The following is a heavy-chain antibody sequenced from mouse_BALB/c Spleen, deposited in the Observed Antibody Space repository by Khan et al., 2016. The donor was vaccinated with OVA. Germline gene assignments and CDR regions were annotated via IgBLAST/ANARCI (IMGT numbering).Heavy chain of an antibody. D-gene: IGHD2-1*01. CDR3: ASHYGSYFDY. CDR2: IYPGDGDT. CDR1: GYTFTRYW. V-gene: IGHV1-87*01. J-gene: IGHJ2*01. Sequence: QVQLQQSGAELARPGASVKLSCKASGYTFTRYWMQWVKQRPGQGLEWIGAIYPGDGDTKYTQKFKGKATLTADKSSSTAYMELSSLASEDSAVYYCASHYGSYFDYWGRGTTLTVSS.